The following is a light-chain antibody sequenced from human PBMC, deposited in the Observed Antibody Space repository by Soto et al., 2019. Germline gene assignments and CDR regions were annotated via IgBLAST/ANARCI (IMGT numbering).Light chain of an antibody. Sequence: EFVLTQSPGTLSFSPGERATLSCRAIQTVRNNYLAWYQQKPGQAPRLLIYGASSRATGIPDRFSGSGSGTDFTLIISRLEPEDFAVYYCQQYGSSPPITFGQGTRLEIK. CDR2: GAS. CDR3: QQYGSSPPIT. V-gene: IGKV3-20*01. CDR1: QTVRNNY. J-gene: IGKJ5*01.